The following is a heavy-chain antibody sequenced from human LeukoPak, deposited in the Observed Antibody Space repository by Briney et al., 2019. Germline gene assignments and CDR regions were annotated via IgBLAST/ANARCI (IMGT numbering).Heavy chain of an antibody. Sequence: GASVKVSCKSSGYTFTGYYMHWVRQAPGQGLEWMGWINPNSGGTNYAQKFQGRVTMTRDTSISTAYMELSRLRSDDTAVYYCARVHSSGWYGDFDYWGQGTLVTVSS. CDR3: ARVHSSGWYGDFDY. D-gene: IGHD6-19*01. V-gene: IGHV1-2*02. CDR1: GYTFTGYY. J-gene: IGHJ4*02. CDR2: INPNSGGT.